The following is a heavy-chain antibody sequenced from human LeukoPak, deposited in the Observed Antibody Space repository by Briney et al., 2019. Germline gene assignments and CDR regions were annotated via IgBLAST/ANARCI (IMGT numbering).Heavy chain of an antibody. CDR2: INPSGGST. D-gene: IGHD5-18*01. V-gene: IGHV1-46*01. CDR3: ARGTVGYSYGYYFDY. J-gene: IGHJ4*02. CDR1: GYTFTSYC. Sequence: ASVKVSCKASGYTFTSYCMHWVRQAPGQGLEWMGIINPSGGSTSYAQKFQGRVTMTRDMSTSTVYMELSSLRSEDTAVYYCARGTVGYSYGYYFDYWGQGTLVTVSS.